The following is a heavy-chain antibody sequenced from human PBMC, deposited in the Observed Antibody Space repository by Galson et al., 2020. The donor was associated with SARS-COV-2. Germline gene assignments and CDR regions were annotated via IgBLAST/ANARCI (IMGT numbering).Heavy chain of an antibody. CDR1: GGSISSYY. D-gene: IGHD2-2*03. V-gene: IGHV4-4*07. CDR2: IYTSGST. J-gene: IGHJ5*02. CDR3: ARVEIVVVPAAMWVPHAQDNWFDP. Sequence: SETLSLTCTVSGGSISSYYWSWIRQPAGKGLEWIGRIYTSGSTNYNPSLKSRVTMSVDTSKNQFSLKLSSVTAADTAVYYCARVEIVVVPAAMWVPHAQDNWFDPWGQGTLVTVSS.